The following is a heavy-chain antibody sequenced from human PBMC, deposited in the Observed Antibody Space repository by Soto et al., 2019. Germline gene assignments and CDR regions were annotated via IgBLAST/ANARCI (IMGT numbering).Heavy chain of an antibody. V-gene: IGHV1-46*01. CDR3: ARDPITIFGVVISPYYYYGMDV. Sequence: WASVKVSCKASGYTFTSYYMHWVRQAPGQGLEWMGIINPSGGSTSYAQKFQGRVTMTRDTSTSTVYMELSSLRSEDTAVYYCARDPITIFGVVISPYYYYGMDVWGQGTAVTVSS. CDR2: INPSGGST. D-gene: IGHD3-3*01. CDR1: GYTFTSYY. J-gene: IGHJ6*02.